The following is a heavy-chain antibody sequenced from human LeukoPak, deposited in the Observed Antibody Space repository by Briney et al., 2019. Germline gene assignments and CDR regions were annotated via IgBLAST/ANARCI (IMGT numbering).Heavy chain of an antibody. V-gene: IGHV1-69*02. CDR2: IIPLLGIA. CDR3: ARGTAVAATYYYDSSGYYYGDGSFDY. Sequence: SLKVSCKASGGTFSSYTISWVRQAPGQGLEWMGRIIPLLGIANYAQKFQGRVTITADKYTSTAYMELSSLRSEDTAVYYCARGTAVAATYYYDSSGYYYGDGSFDYWGQGTLVTVSS. CDR1: GGTFSSYT. J-gene: IGHJ4*02. D-gene: IGHD3-22*01.